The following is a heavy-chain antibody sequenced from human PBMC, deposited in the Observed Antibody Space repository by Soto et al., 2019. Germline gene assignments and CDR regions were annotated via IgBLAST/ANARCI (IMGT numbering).Heavy chain of an antibody. D-gene: IGHD2-2*01. J-gene: IGHJ6*03. CDR1: GGSISSYY. CDR2: IYYSGST. CDR3: ARSPHCSSTSCDPHYYYYYMDV. Sequence: SETLSLTCTVSGGSISSYYWSWIRQPPGKGLEWIGYIYYSGSTNYNPSLKSRVTISVDTSKNQFSLKLSSVTAADTAVYYWARSPHCSSTSCDPHYYYYYMDVWGKGTTVTVSS. V-gene: IGHV4-59*08.